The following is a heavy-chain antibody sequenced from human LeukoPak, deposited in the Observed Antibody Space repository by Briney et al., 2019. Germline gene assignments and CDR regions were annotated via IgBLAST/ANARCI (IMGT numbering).Heavy chain of an antibody. V-gene: IGHV3-7*01. CDR3: ARGGATTFGLWGNAFDI. Sequence: GGSLRLSCAASGFTFYDYWMTWVRQAPGKGLEWVANIKQDGSEKYYVDSVKGRFTISRDNAKNSLYLQMNSLRDEDTAVYYCARGGATTFGLWGNAFDIWGQGTMVTVSS. CDR1: GFTFYDYW. J-gene: IGHJ3*02. D-gene: IGHD3-3*01. CDR2: IKQDGSEK.